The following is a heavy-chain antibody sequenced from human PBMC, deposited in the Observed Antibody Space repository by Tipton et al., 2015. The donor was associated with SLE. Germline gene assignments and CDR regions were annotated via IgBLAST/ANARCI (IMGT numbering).Heavy chain of an antibody. J-gene: IGHJ4*02. CDR3: TRDRVSGGLTKYFDY. CDR1: GFTFDDYD. V-gene: IGHV3-20*04. CDR2: INWNGVRT. Sequence: GSLRLSCAASGFTFDDYDMSWVRLRPGKGLEWVSDINWNGVRTGYADSVKGRFSISRDNAKNSLYLQMNSLGADDTAVYFCTRDRVSGGLTKYFDYWGQGTLVTVSS. D-gene: IGHD1-26*01.